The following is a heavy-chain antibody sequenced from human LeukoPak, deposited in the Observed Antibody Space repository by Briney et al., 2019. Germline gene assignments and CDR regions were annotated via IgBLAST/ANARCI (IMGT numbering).Heavy chain of an antibody. CDR2: ISGSGGST. CDR3: ARDPGSDLTGYYSDY. D-gene: IGHD3-9*01. CDR1: GFTFSSYA. Sequence: GGSLRLSCAASGFTFSSYAMSWVRQAPGKGLEWVSAISGSGGSTYYADSVKGRFTISKDNSKNTLYLQMNSLRAEDTAVYYCARDPGSDLTGYYSDYWGQGTLVTVSS. J-gene: IGHJ4*02. V-gene: IGHV3-23*01.